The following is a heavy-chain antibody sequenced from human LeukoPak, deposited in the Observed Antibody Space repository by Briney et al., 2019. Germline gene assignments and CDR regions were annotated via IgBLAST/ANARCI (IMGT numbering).Heavy chain of an antibody. CDR2: ISSSSSYI. CDR1: GFTFRYYK. V-gene: IGHV3-21*01. J-gene: IGHJ6*02. Sequence: GGSLRLSCSASGFTFRYYKMSWVRQAPGKGLEGVSSISSSSSYIYYADSMKGRFTVSRDNAKNSLFLQMNRLRAEDTAVYYCARERLVVVGDAYYYYGMDVWGQGTTVTVSS. D-gene: IGHD2-2*01. CDR3: ARERLVVVGDAYYYYGMDV.